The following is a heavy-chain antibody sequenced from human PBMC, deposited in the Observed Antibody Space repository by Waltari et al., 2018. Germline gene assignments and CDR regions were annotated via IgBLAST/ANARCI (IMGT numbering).Heavy chain of an antibody. CDR2: ISYDGRNK. D-gene: IGHD1-26*01. V-gene: IGHV3-30*18. Sequence: QVQLVESGGGVVQPGRSLRLSCAASGFTFSSYGMHWVRQAPGKGLEWVAVISYDGRNKYYADSVKGRFTISRDNSKNTLYLQMNSLRAEDTAVYYCAKDLKSGSFRPAVGYWGQGTLVTVSS. CDR3: AKDLKSGSFRPAVGY. CDR1: GFTFSSYG. J-gene: IGHJ4*02.